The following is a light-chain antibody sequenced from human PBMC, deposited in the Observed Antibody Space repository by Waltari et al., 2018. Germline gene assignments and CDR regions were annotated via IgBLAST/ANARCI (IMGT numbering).Light chain of an antibody. Sequence: DIQMTQSPSSLSASVGDRVNITCRASQTIRRSLNWYRQNAGKAPHLLIFGAISLQSGVPSRFSGSGSGTNFTLIISSLQPEDFATYYCQQSYSTPRIGPGTKVDIK. J-gene: IGKJ3*01. CDR3: QQSYSTPR. CDR1: QTIRRS. CDR2: GAI. V-gene: IGKV1-39*01.